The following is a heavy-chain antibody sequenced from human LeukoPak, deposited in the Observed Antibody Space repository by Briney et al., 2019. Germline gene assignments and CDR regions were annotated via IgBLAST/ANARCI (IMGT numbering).Heavy chain of an antibody. Sequence: GGSLRLSCAASGFTFSSYSINWVRQAPGKGLEWVSYISSGYPTIYYADSVKGRFTISRDNSKNTLYLQMNSLRAEDTAVYYCAKEFNMNREIIRDAFDAWGRGTMVTVSS. CDR3: AKEFNMNREIIRDAFDA. J-gene: IGHJ3*01. CDR2: ISSGYPTI. D-gene: IGHD3-10*01. CDR1: GFTFSSYS. V-gene: IGHV3-48*01.